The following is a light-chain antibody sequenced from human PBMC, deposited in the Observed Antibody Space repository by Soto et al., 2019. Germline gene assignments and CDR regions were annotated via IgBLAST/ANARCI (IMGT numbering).Light chain of an antibody. CDR3: QEGSTLLT. Sequence: DIPMTQSPSSLSASIGDRVTITCRASRGINTYVNWYQQKPGKAPKLLIFSTSNLQGGVPSRFSGSGSGTHFTLTISSLQPEDFATYYCQEGSTLLTFGGGTKVDIK. J-gene: IGKJ4*01. CDR1: RGINTY. V-gene: IGKV1-39*01. CDR2: STS.